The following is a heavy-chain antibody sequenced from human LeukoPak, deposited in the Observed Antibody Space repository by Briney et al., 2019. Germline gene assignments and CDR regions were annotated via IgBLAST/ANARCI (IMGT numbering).Heavy chain of an antibody. CDR1: GFNFSSYA. J-gene: IGHJ4*02. V-gene: IGHV3-23*01. Sequence: GGSLRLSCAASGFNFSSYAMGWVRQAPGKGLEWVSAIRGSGGKTYYPDSVKGRFTLSRDNSKNTLFLHMNSLRAEDTAVYYCAKGPKIPAPTYYFDYWGQGTRVTVSS. D-gene: IGHD2-2*01. CDR2: IRGSGGKT. CDR3: AKGPKIPAPTYYFDY.